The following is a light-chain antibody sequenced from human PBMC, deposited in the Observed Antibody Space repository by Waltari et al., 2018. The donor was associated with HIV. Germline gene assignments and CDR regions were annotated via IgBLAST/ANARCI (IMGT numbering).Light chain of an antibody. CDR1: QRIDSD. V-gene: IGKV3-15*01. CDR2: GAS. Sequence: MVMTPSPASLSVSLGESVTLSCRASQRIDSDLAWYQYKPGQAPRLLIFGASTRAPGVSGKFSGSGSGTDFTLTISSLESEDCAIYYCQQFNVWPQTFGQGTRLEVK. CDR3: QQFNVWPQT. J-gene: IGKJ2*01.